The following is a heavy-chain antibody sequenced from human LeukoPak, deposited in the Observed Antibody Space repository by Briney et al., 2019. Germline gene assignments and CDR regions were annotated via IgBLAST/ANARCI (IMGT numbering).Heavy chain of an antibody. Sequence: ASVNVSCKASGYTFTRHYIHWVRQAPGQGPEWVGIINPSGGSTKYAQKVQGRVTMTRDTSTSTVYMELSSVRSEDTAMYYCASWGGEAKHGLWSGPFDYGGKGTLVIVSS. V-gene: IGHV1-46*01. CDR1: GYTFTRHY. J-gene: IGHJ4*01. CDR3: ASWGGEAKHGLWSGPFDY. CDR2: INPSGGST. D-gene: IGHD3-3*01.